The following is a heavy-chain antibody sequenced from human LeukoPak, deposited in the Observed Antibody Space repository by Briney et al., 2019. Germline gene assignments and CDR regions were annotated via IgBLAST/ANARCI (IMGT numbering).Heavy chain of an antibody. Sequence: SVKVSCKASGGTFSSYAISWVRQAPGQGLEWMGRIIPIFGTANYAQKFQGRVTITTDESTSTAYMELSSLRSGDTAVYYCARENDILTGYPLDYWGQGTLVTVSS. CDR1: GGTFSSYA. J-gene: IGHJ4*02. D-gene: IGHD3-9*01. CDR3: ARENDILTGYPLDY. CDR2: IIPIFGTA. V-gene: IGHV1-69*05.